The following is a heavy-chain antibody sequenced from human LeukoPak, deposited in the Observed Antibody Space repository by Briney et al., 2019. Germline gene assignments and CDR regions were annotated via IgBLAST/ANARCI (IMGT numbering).Heavy chain of an antibody. CDR3: AREGTYDSSGLAIDI. Sequence: PGGSLRLSCAASGFTFSSYWMHWVRQAPGKGLVWVSRINTDGSSTSYAGSVKGRFTISRDNAKNTLYLQMNSLRAEDTAVYYCAREGTYDSSGLAIDIWGQGTMVTVSS. V-gene: IGHV3-74*01. J-gene: IGHJ3*02. CDR1: GFTFSSYW. D-gene: IGHD3-22*01. CDR2: INTDGSST.